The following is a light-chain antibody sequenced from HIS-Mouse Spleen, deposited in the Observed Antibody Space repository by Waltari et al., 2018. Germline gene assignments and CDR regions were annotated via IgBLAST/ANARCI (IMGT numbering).Light chain of an antibody. CDR1: ALPKKY. V-gene: IGLV3-10*01. J-gene: IGLJ2*01. CDR2: EDS. CDR3: CSTDSSGNHRV. Sequence: SYELSQPPSVSVSPGQTARITCSGAALPKKYAYWYQQKSGQAPVLVISEDSKRPSGIQERFSGSSSGTMATLTISEAQVEDEADYYCCSTDSSGNHRVFGGGTKLTVL.